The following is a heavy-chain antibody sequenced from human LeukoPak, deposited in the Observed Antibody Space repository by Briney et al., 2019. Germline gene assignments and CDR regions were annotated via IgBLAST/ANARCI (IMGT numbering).Heavy chain of an antibody. Sequence: GGSLRLSCAASGFTFSSYSMNWVRQAPGKGLEWVSSISSSSSYIYYADSVKGRFTISRDNAKNSLYLQMNSLRAEDTAVYYCARDGTGLYCSSTSCYGGDAFDIWGQGTMVTVSS. CDR3: ARDGTGLYCSSTSCYGGDAFDI. J-gene: IGHJ3*02. V-gene: IGHV3-21*01. D-gene: IGHD2-2*01. CDR1: GFTFSSYS. CDR2: ISSSSSYI.